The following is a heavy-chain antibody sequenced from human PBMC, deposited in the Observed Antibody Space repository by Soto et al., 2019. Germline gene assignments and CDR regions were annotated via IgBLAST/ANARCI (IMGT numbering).Heavy chain of an antibody. CDR3: ARETIPMIMGGISAMDV. V-gene: IGHV3-30*03. Sequence: QVQLVESGGGVVQPGRYLRLSCEASGFTFSSYGMHWVRQAPGKGLEWVAVISYDGNNKYYADSVKGRFTISRDNSKNTMYLQMNSLRPEETAVYYGARETIPMIMGGISAMDVWGQGTTVTVSS. D-gene: IGHD3-22*01. CDR2: ISYDGNNK. J-gene: IGHJ6*02. CDR1: GFTFSSYG.